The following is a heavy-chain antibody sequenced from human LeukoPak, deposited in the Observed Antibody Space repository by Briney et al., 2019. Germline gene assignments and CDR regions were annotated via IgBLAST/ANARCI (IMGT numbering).Heavy chain of an antibody. Sequence: SDTLSLTCTVSGGSISTNNHYWGWIRQPPGKGLEWIGNIYYSGSTDYNPSLKSRVTISVDTSESHFSLKVTSVTAADTAVYYCARWRHGYNSVDAFDIWGQGVMVTVSS. CDR1: GGSISTNNHY. CDR2: IYYSGST. V-gene: IGHV4-39*01. D-gene: IGHD5-24*01. CDR3: ARWRHGYNSVDAFDI. J-gene: IGHJ3*02.